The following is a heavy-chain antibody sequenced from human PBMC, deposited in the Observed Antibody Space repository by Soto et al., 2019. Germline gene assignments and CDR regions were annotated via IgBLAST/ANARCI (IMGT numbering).Heavy chain of an antibody. D-gene: IGHD1-26*01. CDR2: ITYDGSNQ. J-gene: IGHJ4*02. Sequence: GGSLRLSCAASGFIFSSYTMHWVRQAPGKGLEWVGVITYDGSNQCYADSVKGRFTISRDNSRNMLFLQMNSLRPDDTAVYYCARAPSGSYPEFDYWGQGTLVTVSS. CDR1: GFIFSSYT. CDR3: ARAPSGSYPEFDY. V-gene: IGHV3-30-3*01.